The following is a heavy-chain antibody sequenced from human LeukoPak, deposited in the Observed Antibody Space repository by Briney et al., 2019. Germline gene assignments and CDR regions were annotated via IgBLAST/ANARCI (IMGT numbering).Heavy chain of an antibody. Sequence: GGSLRLSCAASGFIVNSYAMSWVRQAPGKGLAWVSLIYSDGVTQYADSVKGRFTISRDNSKNTLYLQMNRLRDEDTAVYFCARDRAEGKTWVEFDPWGQGTLVTVSS. J-gene: IGHJ5*02. CDR1: GFIVNSYA. CDR3: ARDRAEGKTWVEFDP. CDR2: IYSDGVT. V-gene: IGHV3-66*02.